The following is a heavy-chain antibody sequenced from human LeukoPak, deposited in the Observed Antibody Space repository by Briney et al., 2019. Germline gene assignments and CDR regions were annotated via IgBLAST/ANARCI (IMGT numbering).Heavy chain of an antibody. J-gene: IGHJ6*02. CDR1: GFTFSSYA. CDR3: ARDWYSSSWYDPYYYYYYGMDV. V-gene: IGHV3-21*01. D-gene: IGHD6-13*01. Sequence: PGGSLRLSCAASGFTFSSYAMSWVRQAPGKGLEWVSSISSSSSYIYYADSVKGRFTISRDNAKNSLYLQMNSLRAEDTAVYYCARDWYSSSWYDPYYYYYYGMDVWGQGTTVTVSS. CDR2: ISSSSSYI.